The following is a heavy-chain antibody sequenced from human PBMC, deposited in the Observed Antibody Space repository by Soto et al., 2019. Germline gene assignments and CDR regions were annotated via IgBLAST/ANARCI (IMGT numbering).Heavy chain of an antibody. J-gene: IGHJ6*02. CDR2: IWPGDSDL. Sequence: GESLKISCKGSGYSFSSYWIGWVRQMPGKGLEWMGIIWPGDSDLKYSPSFQGQVTISVDKSINTAYLQWSSLKASDTAMYYCPRTSAAGKNYYGMDVWGQGTTVTVSS. CDR3: PRTSAAGKNYYGMDV. V-gene: IGHV5-51*01. CDR1: GYSFSSYW. D-gene: IGHD6-13*01.